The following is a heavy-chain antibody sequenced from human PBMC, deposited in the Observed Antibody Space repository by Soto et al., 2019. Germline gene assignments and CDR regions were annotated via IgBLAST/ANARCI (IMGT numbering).Heavy chain of an antibody. V-gene: IGHV3-23*01. CDR2: ISGSGST. CDR3: AKVKSTWGSSL. D-gene: IGHD3-16*01. CDR1: GFTFSTYA. J-gene: IGHJ4*02. Sequence: PGGSLRLSCAASGFTFSTYAMTWVRQAPGKGLAWLSSISGSGSTYYADSVKGRFTISRDNSKNTLYLQMNSLRAEDTAVYYCAKVKSTWGSSLGGRGTWVTVS.